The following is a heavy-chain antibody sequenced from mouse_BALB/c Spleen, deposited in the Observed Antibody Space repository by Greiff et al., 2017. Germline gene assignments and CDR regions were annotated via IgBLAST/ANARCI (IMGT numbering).Heavy chain of an antibody. Sequence: QVQLQQSGAELVRPGSSVKISCKASGYAFSSYWMNWVKQRPGQGLEWIGQIYPGDGDTNYNGKFKGKATLTADKSSSTAYMQLSSLTSEDSAVYFCARRGATVVEGFAYWGQGTLVTVSA. J-gene: IGHJ3*01. CDR2: IYPGDGDT. CDR1: GYAFSSYW. V-gene: IGHV1-80*01. CDR3: ARRGATVVEGFAY. D-gene: IGHD1-1*01.